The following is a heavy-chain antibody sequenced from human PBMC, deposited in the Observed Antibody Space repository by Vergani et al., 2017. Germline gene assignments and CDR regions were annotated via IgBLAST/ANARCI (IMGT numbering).Heavy chain of an antibody. CDR3: ARGGIASRLSY. CDR1: GGPFSSYA. Sequence: QVQLVQSGAEVKKPGSSVKVSCKASGGPFSSYAISWVRQAPGEGLEWMGGIIPIFGKANYAQKFQGRVTITADESTSTAYMELSSRRSEDTAVYYCARGGIASRLSYWGQGTLVTVAS. J-gene: IGHJ1*01. CDR2: IIPIFGKA. V-gene: IGHV1-69*01. D-gene: IGHD6-6*01.